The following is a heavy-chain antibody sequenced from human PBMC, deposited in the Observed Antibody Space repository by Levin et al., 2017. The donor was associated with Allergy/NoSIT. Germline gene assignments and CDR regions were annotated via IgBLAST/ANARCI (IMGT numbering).Heavy chain of an antibody. CDR3: ACDSSGSTKVWHFDL. J-gene: IGHJ2*01. Sequence: GGSLRLSCAASGFTVSTNYMTWVRQAPGKGLEWVSLIHVNGATTYADSVRGRFTISRDNSRNTLHLQMNSLRVEDTAVYYCACDSSGSTKVWHFDLWGRGTLVTVSS. CDR2: IHVNGAT. CDR1: GFTVSTNY. D-gene: IGHD3-22*01. V-gene: IGHV3-53*01.